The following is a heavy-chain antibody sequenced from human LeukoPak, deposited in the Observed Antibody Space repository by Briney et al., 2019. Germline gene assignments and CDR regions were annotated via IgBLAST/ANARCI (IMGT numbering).Heavy chain of an antibody. CDR1: GFTVSSNY. Sequence: PGGSLRLSCAASGFTVSSNYMSWVRQAPGKGLEWGSVIYSGGSTYYADSVKGRFTISRDNSKNTLYLQMNSLRAEDTAVYYCARETYSGSYLGDLDCWGQGTLVTVSS. CDR2: IYSGGST. D-gene: IGHD1-26*01. V-gene: IGHV3-66*01. CDR3: ARETYSGSYLGDLDC. J-gene: IGHJ4*02.